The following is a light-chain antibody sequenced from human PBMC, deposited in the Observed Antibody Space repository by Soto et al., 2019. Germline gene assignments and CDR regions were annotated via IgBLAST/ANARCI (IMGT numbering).Light chain of an antibody. CDR2: DAS. J-gene: IGKJ4*01. Sequence: EILFTQSPATLSLSPGERATLSCRASQSVRSYLAWYQQTHGQAPRILIYDASNRDTGIPARFRGSGSGTDFTLSISRLEPEDFEVYYCQHRSSWPLTFGGGTKVDIK. V-gene: IGKV3-11*01. CDR1: QSVRSY. CDR3: QHRSSWPLT.